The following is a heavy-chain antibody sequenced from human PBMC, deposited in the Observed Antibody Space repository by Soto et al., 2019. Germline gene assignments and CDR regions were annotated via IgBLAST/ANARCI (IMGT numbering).Heavy chain of an antibody. Sequence: QVQLVQSGAEVKKPGSSVKVSCRASGGTFSNYAISWVRQAPGQGLEWMGNIIPVFGTTNFARKFLGRVTLTADKSTGTAYMELSSLRSEATAVYYCARDYYDGRGYYSWYFALWGRGTLVTLAS. V-gene: IGHV1-69*06. CDR3: ARDYYDGRGYYSWYFAL. CDR1: GGTFSNYA. J-gene: IGHJ2*01. D-gene: IGHD3-22*01. CDR2: IIPVFGTT.